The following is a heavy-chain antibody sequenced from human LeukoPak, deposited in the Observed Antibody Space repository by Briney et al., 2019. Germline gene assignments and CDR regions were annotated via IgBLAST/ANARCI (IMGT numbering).Heavy chain of an antibody. CDR1: GYTFTGYY. V-gene: IGHV1-2*02. D-gene: IGHD3-10*01. CDR2: INPNSGGT. CDR3: AAGYGSGSYSLPFDY. Sequence: ASVKVSCKASGYTFTGYYMHWVRQAPGQGLEWMGWINPNSGGTNYAQKFQGRVTMTRDTSISTAYMELSRLRSDDTAVYYCAAGYGSGSYSLPFDYWGQGTLVTVSS. J-gene: IGHJ4*02.